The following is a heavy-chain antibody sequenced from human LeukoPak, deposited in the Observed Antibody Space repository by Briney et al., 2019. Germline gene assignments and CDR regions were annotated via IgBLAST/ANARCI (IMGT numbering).Heavy chain of an antibody. CDR3: AKDRDSSSGSLVS. D-gene: IGHD6-6*01. V-gene: IGHV3-9*03. CDR2: ISWNSGSI. J-gene: IGHJ5*02. Sequence: GGSLRLSCAASGFTFDDYAMHWVRQAPGKGLEWVSGISWNSGSIGYADSVKGRFTISRDNAKNSLYLQMNSLRAEDMALYYCAKDRDSSSGSLVSWGQGTLVTVPS. CDR1: GFTFDDYA.